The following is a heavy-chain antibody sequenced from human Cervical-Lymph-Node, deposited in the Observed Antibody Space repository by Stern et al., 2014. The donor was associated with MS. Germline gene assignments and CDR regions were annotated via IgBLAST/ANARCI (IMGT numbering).Heavy chain of an antibody. Sequence: VQLEESGGGVVQPGRSLRLSCAASEFTFNEHSMHWVRQTPGKGLEWVAIISYDGGNDYYADHVKGRFTISRDNSKNTLYLQITTLRAEDTAVYYCTASASCGGDCYSGAVDYWGQGTLVTVSS. CDR1: EFTFNEHS. CDR3: TASASCGGDCYSGAVDY. CDR2: ISYDGGND. V-gene: IGHV3-30-3*01. J-gene: IGHJ4*02. D-gene: IGHD2-21*01.